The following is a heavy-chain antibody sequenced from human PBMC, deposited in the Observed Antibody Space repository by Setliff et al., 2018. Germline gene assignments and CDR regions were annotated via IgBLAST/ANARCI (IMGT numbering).Heavy chain of an antibody. CDR3: AREVLPLVREEAFYI. J-gene: IGHJ3*02. CDR1: GYRFAKYA. CDR2: INAGNGNT. Sequence: ASVKVSCKASGYRFAKYALHWVRQAPRQRLEWMGWINAGNGNTKYSQNFQGRVTITRDTSASTAYVELSSLRSEDTAVYYCAREVLPLVREEAFYIWGQGTMVTVS. V-gene: IGHV1-3*01. D-gene: IGHD2-2*01.